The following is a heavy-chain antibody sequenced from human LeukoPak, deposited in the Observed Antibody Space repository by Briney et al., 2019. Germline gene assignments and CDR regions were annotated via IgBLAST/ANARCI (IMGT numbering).Heavy chain of an antibody. J-gene: IGHJ4*02. CDR1: GFTFSIYA. CDR3: AHPGERYCSSTSCYASL. Sequence: PGRSLRLSCAASGFTFSIYAMTWVRQGPGKGLEWVSAISGSGGRTYYTDSVKGRFTISRDNSKNTLYLQMNSLRAEDTAVYYCAHPGERYCSSTSCYASLWGQGTLVTVSS. D-gene: IGHD2-2*01. CDR2: ISGSGGRT. V-gene: IGHV3-23*01.